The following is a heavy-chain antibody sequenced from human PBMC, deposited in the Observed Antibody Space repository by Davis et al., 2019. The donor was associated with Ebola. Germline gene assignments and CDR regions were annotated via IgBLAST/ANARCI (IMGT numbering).Heavy chain of an antibody. CDR3: AKGSAPNA. CDR2: ISYDGSNK. J-gene: IGHJ4*02. V-gene: IGHV3-30*18. CDR1: GFTFSING. D-gene: IGHD6-25*01. Sequence: GESLKISCAASGFTFSINGMHWVRQAPGKGLEWLCVISYDGSNKYYADSVKGRFTISRDNSKNTLYLQMNSLRAEDTAVYYCAKGSAPNAWGQGTLVTVSS.